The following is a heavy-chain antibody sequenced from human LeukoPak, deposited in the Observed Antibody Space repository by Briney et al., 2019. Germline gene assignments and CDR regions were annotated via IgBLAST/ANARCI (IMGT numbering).Heavy chain of an antibody. Sequence: DPSETLSLTYAVYGGSFSGYYWSWIRQPPGKGLEWIGEINHSGSTNYNPSLKSRVTISVDTSKNHFSLKLSSVTAADTAVYYCARGWYSSYFDYWGQGTLVTVSS. D-gene: IGHD6-19*01. V-gene: IGHV4-34*01. CDR1: GGSFSGYY. CDR3: ARGWYSSYFDY. CDR2: INHSGST. J-gene: IGHJ4*02.